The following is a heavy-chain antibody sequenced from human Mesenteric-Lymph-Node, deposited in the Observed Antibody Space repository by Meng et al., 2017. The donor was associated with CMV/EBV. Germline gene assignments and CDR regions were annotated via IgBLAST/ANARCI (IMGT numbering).Heavy chain of an antibody. V-gene: IGHV3-30-3*01. Sequence: GESLKISCAASGFTFRSYAMYWARQAPGKGLEWVALISYDGGNKYYADSVRGRFTISRENSKNTLYLQVNSLRGEDTAVYYCARVSRYQLLYHWFDSWGQGTLVTVSS. J-gene: IGHJ5*01. CDR3: ARVSRYQLLYHWFDS. CDR1: GFTFRSYA. CDR2: ISYDGGNK. D-gene: IGHD2-2*01.